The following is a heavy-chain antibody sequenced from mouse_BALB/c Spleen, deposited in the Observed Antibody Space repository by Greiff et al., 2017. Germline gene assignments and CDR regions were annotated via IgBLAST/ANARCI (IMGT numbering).Heavy chain of an antibody. CDR2: ISNGGGST. D-gene: IGHD2-4*01. V-gene: IGHV5-12-2*01. J-gene: IGHJ4*01. Sequence: EVMLVESGGGLVQPGGSLKLSCAASGFTFSSYTMSWVRQTPEKRLEWVAYISNGGGSTYYPDTVKGRFTISRDNAKNTLYLQMSSLKSEDTAMYYCARRDYDYPMDYWGQGTSVTVSS. CDR3: ARRDYDYPMDY. CDR1: GFTFSSYT.